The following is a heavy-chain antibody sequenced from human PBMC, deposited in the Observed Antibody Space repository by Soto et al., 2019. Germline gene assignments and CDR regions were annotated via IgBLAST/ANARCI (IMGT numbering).Heavy chain of an antibody. Sequence: SETLSLTCTVSGGSISSSSYYWGWIRQPPGKGLEWIGSIYYSGSTYYNPSLKSRVTISVDTSKNQFSLKLSSVTAADTAMYYCARQGERTIRSINWLDPWGKGTLVTVYS. D-gene: IGHD3-16*01. J-gene: IGHJ5*02. CDR2: IYYSGST. CDR1: GGSISSSSYY. CDR3: ARQGERTIRSINWLDP. V-gene: IGHV4-39*01.